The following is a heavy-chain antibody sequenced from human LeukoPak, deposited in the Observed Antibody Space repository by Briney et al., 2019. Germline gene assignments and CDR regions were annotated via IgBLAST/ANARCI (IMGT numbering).Heavy chain of an antibody. Sequence: PSETLSLTCTVSGDSISSSSYYWGWIRQLPGKGLEWIGSFSYSGSTYYNPSLKSRVTISVDTSKNQFSLKLSSVTAADTAVYYCARDRTVVVVVAATQAHWFDPWGQGTLVTVSS. D-gene: IGHD2-15*01. CDR1: GDSISSSSYY. CDR3: ARDRTVVVVVAATQAHWFDP. CDR2: FSYSGST. J-gene: IGHJ5*02. V-gene: IGHV4-39*07.